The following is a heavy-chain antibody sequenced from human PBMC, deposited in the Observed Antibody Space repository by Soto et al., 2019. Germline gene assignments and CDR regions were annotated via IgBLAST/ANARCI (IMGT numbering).Heavy chain of an antibody. CDR3: ERDPPRFFSSSPEGAGL. D-gene: IGHD6-6*01. V-gene: IGHV1-2*02. CDR2: INPKTGDT. Sequence: QVQLVQSGTEVKKPGASVKVSCKASGYIFTDSHIHWVRQASGQGLEWLGWINPKTGDTHYSQKFQGRIFLTRDTSVSTVYMELTILTSDDTAVYYCERDPPRFFSSSPEGAGLWGQGTLVTFSS. J-gene: IGHJ4*02. CDR1: GYIFTDSH.